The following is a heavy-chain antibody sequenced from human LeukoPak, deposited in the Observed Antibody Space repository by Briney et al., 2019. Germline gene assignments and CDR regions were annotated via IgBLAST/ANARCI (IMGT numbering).Heavy chain of an antibody. J-gene: IGHJ4*02. D-gene: IGHD3-22*01. CDR3: AKAHSGYYFGDFDY. CDR2: IRYDGSNK. V-gene: IGHV3-30*02. Sequence: GGSLRLSCVASGFTVSRNYMSWVRQAPGKGLEWVAFIRYDGSNKYYADSVKGRFTISRDNSKNTLYLQMNSLRAEDTAVYYCAKAHSGYYFGDFDYWGQGTLVTVSS. CDR1: GFTVSRNY.